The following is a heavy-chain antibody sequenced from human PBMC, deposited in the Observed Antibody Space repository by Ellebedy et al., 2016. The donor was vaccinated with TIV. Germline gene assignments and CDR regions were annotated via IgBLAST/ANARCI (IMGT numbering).Heavy chain of an antibody. V-gene: IGHV3-30-3*01. CDR3: ARDLKKRAAAGTELDY. J-gene: IGHJ4*02. CDR1: GFTFNSYA. CDR2: VSYDGSNK. Sequence: GESLKISCAASGFTFNSYAIHWVRQAPGQGLEWVAVVSYDGSNKYYAASVKGRFTISRDNSKNTLYLQMNSLRAEDTAVYYCARDLKKRAAAGTELDYWGQGTLVTVSS. D-gene: IGHD6-13*01.